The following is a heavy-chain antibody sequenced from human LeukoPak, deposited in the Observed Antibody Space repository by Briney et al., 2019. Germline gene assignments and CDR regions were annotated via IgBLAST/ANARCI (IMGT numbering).Heavy chain of an antibody. D-gene: IGHD3-22*01. Sequence: PSHTHSLMGTVSGYSIGSGYYWAWIRQPPGKGLEWIWSISSSGSTNYNPSIKSRVTTSVDTSKNQFSLKLSSVTAADTAVYFCARGPYSYDSSGAFDIWGQGTMVTVSS. CDR3: ARGPYSYDSSGAFDI. J-gene: IGHJ3*02. CDR1: GYSIGSGYY. CDR2: ISSSGST. V-gene: IGHV4-38-2*02.